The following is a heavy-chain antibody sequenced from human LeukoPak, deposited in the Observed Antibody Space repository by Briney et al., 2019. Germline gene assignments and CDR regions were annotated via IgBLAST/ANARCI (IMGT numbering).Heavy chain of an antibody. CDR2: ISDGGRAT. D-gene: IGHD3-10*02. J-gene: IGHJ5*02. CDR1: GYRSSPYW. Sequence: PGGSLRLSYAASGYRSSPYWMSWVRQTPGKGLEWVASISDGGRATYYGDSVRGRFTISRDDARNSLFLQMNGLRADDTAVYYCTRENYVPDSWGQGTLVTVSS. V-gene: IGHV3-7*03. CDR3: TRENYVPDS.